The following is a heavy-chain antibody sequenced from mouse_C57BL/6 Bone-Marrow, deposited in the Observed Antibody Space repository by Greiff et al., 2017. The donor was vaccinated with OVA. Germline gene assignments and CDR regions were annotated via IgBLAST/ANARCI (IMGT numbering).Heavy chain of an antibody. CDR3: ARSRYGSSSFDY. Sequence: EVQLQQSGPELVKPGASVKISCKASGYTFTDYYMNWVKQSHGKSLEWIGDINPNNGGTSYNQKFKGKATLTVDKSSSTAYMERRSLTSEDSAVYYCARSRYGSSSFDYWGQGTTLTVSS. J-gene: IGHJ2*01. D-gene: IGHD1-1*01. V-gene: IGHV1-26*01. CDR1: GYTFTDYY. CDR2: INPNNGGT.